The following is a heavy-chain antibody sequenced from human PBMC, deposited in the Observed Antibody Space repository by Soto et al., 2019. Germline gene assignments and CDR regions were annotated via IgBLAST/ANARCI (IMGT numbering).Heavy chain of an antibody. D-gene: IGHD2-15*01. CDR2: ISAYNDNT. J-gene: IGHJ3*02. CDR1: GYTFSSYA. CDR3: ARGTGGNWAAFDI. V-gene: IGHV1-18*01. Sequence: GASVKVSCKPSGYTFSSYAISWVRQFPGQGLEWMGWISAYNDNTNYVQKLQGRVTMTTDTSTSTAYMELRSLRSDDTAVYYCARGTGGNWAAFDIWGQGTMVTVSS.